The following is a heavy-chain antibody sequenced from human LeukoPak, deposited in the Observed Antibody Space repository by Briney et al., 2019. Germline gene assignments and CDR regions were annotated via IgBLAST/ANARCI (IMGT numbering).Heavy chain of an antibody. J-gene: IGHJ6*02. CDR1: GFHFSSYW. CDR2: IKSDGSRT. V-gene: IGHV3-74*01. D-gene: IGHD3-22*01. CDR3: ARDSYYYDDRGSHYYGIDV. Sequence: PGGSLRLSCSASGFHFSSYWMHWVRQAPGKGLVWVSRIKSDGSRTDYADSVKGRFIISRDNAKNTLYLQMSSLRVEDTAVYYCARDSYYYDDRGSHYYGIDVWGHGTTVTVSS.